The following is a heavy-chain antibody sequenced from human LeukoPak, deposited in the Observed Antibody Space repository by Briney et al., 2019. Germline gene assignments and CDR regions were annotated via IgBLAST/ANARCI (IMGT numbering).Heavy chain of an antibody. CDR1: EFTLKIYP. Sequence: PGGSLRLSCAACEFTLKIYPMHWVRQPPGKGLEWLSVISHDGSDKNNADSVKGRFIISRDNSKNTIYLQLNSLRPEDTAMYYCAREGVQTTVDASDTCGLGTMVIVSS. CDR3: AREGVQTTVDASDT. J-gene: IGHJ3*02. V-gene: IGHV3-30*04. D-gene: IGHD4-17*01. CDR2: ISHDGSDK.